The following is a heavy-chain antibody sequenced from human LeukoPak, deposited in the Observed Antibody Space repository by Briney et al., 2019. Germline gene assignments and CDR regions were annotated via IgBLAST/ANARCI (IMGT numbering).Heavy chain of an antibody. CDR1: GFTFSSYS. Sequence: GGSLRHSCAASGFTFSSYSMNWVRQAPGKGLEWVSSISSSSSYIYYADSVKGRFTISRDNAKNSLYLQMNSLRAEDTAVYYCARVQVVTNAFDIWGQGTMVTVSS. D-gene: IGHD2-21*02. V-gene: IGHV3-21*01. CDR2: ISSSSSYI. CDR3: ARVQVVTNAFDI. J-gene: IGHJ3*02.